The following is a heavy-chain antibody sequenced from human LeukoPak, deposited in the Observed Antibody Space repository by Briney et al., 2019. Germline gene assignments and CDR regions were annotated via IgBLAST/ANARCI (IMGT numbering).Heavy chain of an antibody. D-gene: IGHD1-26*01. J-gene: IGHJ4*02. V-gene: IGHV3-23*01. CDR1: GFTFSTYA. Sequence: PGGSLRLSCAASGFTFSTYAMTWVRQAPGKGLEWVSGINSNGDEIYYADSVRGRFTISRDNSKNTLYLQMNSLRAEDTAVYYCARAPTSYYYFDYWGQGTLVTVSS. CDR2: INSNGDEI. CDR3: ARAPTSYYYFDY.